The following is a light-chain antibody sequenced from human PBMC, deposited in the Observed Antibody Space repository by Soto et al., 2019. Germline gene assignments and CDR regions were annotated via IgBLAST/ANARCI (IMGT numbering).Light chain of an antibody. CDR2: EYY. J-gene: IGLJ2*01. Sequence: NFMLTQPHSVSESPGKTVTISYTRSSGNIASKYVQWYQQRPGSAPSTVIYEYYERPSGVPDRFSGAIDSSSNSASLTISGLKTEDEADYYCQSYDNYNVVFGGGTQLTVL. CDR1: SGNIASKY. V-gene: IGLV6-57*04. CDR3: QSYDNYNVV.